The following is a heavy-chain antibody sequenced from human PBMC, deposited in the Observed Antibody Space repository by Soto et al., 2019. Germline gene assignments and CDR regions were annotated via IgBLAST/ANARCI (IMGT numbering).Heavy chain of an antibody. CDR1: GFTFSSYS. J-gene: IGHJ6*02. CDR3: ARELGIRHYYYGMDV. V-gene: IGHV3-21*01. Sequence: PGGSLRLSCAASGFTFSSYSMNWVRQAPGKGLEWVSSISSSSSYVYYADSVKGRFTISRDNAKNSLYLQMNSLRAEDTAVYYCARELGIRHYYYGMDVWGQGTTVTVSS. D-gene: IGHD3-16*01. CDR2: ISSSSSYV.